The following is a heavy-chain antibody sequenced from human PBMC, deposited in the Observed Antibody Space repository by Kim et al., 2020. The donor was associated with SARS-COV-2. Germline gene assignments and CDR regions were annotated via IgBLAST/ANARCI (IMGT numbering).Heavy chain of an antibody. D-gene: IGHD5-12*01. CDR3: ARSSLRWLQWDYYYYGMDV. Sequence: SVKVSCKASGGTFSSYAISWVRQAPGQGLEWMGRIIPILGIANYAQKFQGRVTITADKSTSTAYMELSSLRSEDTAVYYCARSSLRWLQWDYYYYGMDVWGQGTTVTVSS. CDR1: GGTFSSYA. J-gene: IGHJ6*02. CDR2: IIPILGIA. V-gene: IGHV1-69*04.